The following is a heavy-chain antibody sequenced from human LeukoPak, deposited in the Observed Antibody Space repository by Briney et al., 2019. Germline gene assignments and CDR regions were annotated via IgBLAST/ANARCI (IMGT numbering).Heavy chain of an antibody. Sequence: PGGSLRLSCAASGFTFSSYAMSWVRQAPGKGLEWVSGISGSGGSTYYADSVKGRFTISRDNSKNTMYLQMNSLRVEDTAVYYCAREDCSGGSCSFDYWGQGTLVTVSS. J-gene: IGHJ4*02. CDR1: GFTFSSYA. CDR2: ISGSGGST. D-gene: IGHD2-15*01. V-gene: IGHV3-23*01. CDR3: AREDCSGGSCSFDY.